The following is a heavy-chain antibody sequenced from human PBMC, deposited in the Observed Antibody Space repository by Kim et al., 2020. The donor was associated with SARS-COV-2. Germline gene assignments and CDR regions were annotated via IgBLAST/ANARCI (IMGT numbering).Heavy chain of an antibody. J-gene: IGHJ3*02. CDR3: ARDGSGSYYNAFDI. D-gene: IGHD3-10*01. Sequence: ADSVKGRITISRDNSKNTLYLQMNSLRAEDTAVYYCARDGSGSYYNAFDIWGQGTMVTVSS. V-gene: IGHV3-30*07.